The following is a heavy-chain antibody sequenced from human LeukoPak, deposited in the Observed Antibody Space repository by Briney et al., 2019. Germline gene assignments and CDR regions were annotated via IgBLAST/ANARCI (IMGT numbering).Heavy chain of an antibody. CDR1: GGSISSYY. D-gene: IGHD3-22*01. CDR3: ARDKGIYYDSSGYHSFDP. Sequence: PSETLSLTCTVSGGSISSYYWSWIRQPPGKGLEWIGYIYYSGSTNYNPSLKSRVTISVDTSKNQFSLKLSSVTAADTAVYYCARDKGIYYDSSGYHSFDPWGQGTLVTVSS. V-gene: IGHV4-59*01. CDR2: IYYSGST. J-gene: IGHJ5*02.